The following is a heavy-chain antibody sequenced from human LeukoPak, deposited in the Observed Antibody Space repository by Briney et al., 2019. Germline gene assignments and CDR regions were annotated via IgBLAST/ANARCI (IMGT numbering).Heavy chain of an antibody. V-gene: IGHV4-59*01. D-gene: IGHD1-1*01. J-gene: IGHJ5*02. Sequence: PSETLSLTCTVSGGSISSYYWSWIRQPPGKGLEWIGYIYYSGSTNYNPSLKSRVTISVDTSKNQFSLKLSSVTAADTAVYYCARASGSVDNWFDPWAQGTLVTVSS. CDR2: IYYSGST. CDR3: ARASGSVDNWFDP. CDR1: GGSISSYY.